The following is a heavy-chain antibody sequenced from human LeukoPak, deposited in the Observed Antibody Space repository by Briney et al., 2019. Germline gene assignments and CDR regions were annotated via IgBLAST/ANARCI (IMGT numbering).Heavy chain of an antibody. D-gene: IGHD5-12*01. CDR2: INHSGST. V-gene: IGHV4-34*01. CDR1: GGSLSDHD. J-gene: IGHJ4*02. Sequence: SETLSLTCAVFGGSLSDHDWSWIRQPPGKGLEWIGEINHSGSTNYNPSLKSRVTISVDTSKNQFSLKLSSVTAADTAVYYCARGHGGYDDYWGQGTLVTVSS. CDR3: ARGHGGYDDY.